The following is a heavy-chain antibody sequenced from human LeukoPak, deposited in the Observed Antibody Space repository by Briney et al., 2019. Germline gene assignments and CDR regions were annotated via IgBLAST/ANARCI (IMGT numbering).Heavy chain of an antibody. Sequence: GGSLRLSCAASGFTFSSYGMHWVRQAPGKGLEWVAFIRYDGSNKYYADSVKGRFTISRDNSKNTLYLQMNSLRAEDTAVYYCAKDQYCTNGVCSDDAFAIWGQASIPTLSS. V-gene: IGHV3-30*02. CDR3: AKDQYCTNGVCSDDAFAI. CDR2: IRYDGSNK. CDR1: GFTFSSYG. D-gene: IGHD2-8*01. J-gene: IGHJ3*02.